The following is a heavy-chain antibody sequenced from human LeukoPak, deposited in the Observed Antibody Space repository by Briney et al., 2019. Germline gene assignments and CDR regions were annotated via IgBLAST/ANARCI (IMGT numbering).Heavy chain of an antibody. CDR2: IYYSGST. Sequence: PSETLSLTCTVSGGSISSYYWSWIRQPPGKGLEWIGYIYYSGSTNYNPSLKSRVTISVDTSKNQFSLKLSSMTVADTAVYYCARSGPNYDILTGYYPDAFDIWGQGTMVTVSS. CDR1: GGSISSYY. CDR3: ARSGPNYDILTGYYPDAFDI. J-gene: IGHJ3*02. D-gene: IGHD3-9*01. V-gene: IGHV4-59*01.